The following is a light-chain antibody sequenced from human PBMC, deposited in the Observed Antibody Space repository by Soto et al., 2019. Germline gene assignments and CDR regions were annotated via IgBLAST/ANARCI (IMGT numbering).Light chain of an antibody. CDR1: QSIGDT. CDR2: GAS. CDR3: QQRNIWPPFVT. V-gene: IGKV3-15*01. Sequence: EIVMTQSPATLSVSPGGRATLSCRASQSIGDTLAWYQQKPGQAPRLLIHGASSRVTGFPARFSGSGSGTDFTLTISSLEPEDFAVYYCQQRNIWPPFVTFGPGTKVDIK. J-gene: IGKJ3*01.